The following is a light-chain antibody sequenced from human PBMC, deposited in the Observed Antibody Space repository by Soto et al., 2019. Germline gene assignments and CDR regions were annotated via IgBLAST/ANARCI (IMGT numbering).Light chain of an antibody. CDR3: QQYNNWPRGT. CDR2: GAS. CDR1: QSVSNN. V-gene: IGKV3-15*01. J-gene: IGKJ1*01. Sequence: IVMTQSPASLSVSPGEGATISCRASQSVSNNLAWYQQKPSQAPRLLIYGASTRASGIPARFSGSGSGTDFTLTISSLQSEDFAVYYCQQYNNWPRGTLGQGTKV.